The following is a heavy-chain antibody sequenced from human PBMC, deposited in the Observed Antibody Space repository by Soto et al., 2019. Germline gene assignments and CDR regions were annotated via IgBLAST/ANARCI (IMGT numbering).Heavy chain of an antibody. D-gene: IGHD2-21*02. V-gene: IGHV1-46*01. CDR1: GYTFTNYY. CDR3: ARVLVPYCCGDCFSGFHY. CDR2: LNPSGGSA. J-gene: IGHJ4*02. Sequence: QVQLVQSGAEVQEAGASVKVSCRTSGYTFTNYYIYWVRQAPGQGLEWMGRLNPSGGSAVYAQSFRGRVTLTEVRATTTVHMELSSRRSEVPTVYYCARVLVPYCCGDCFSGFHYRGQGGLVTVS.